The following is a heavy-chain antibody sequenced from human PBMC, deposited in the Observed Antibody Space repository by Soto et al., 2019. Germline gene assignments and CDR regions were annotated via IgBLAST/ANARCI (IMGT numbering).Heavy chain of an antibody. CDR3: ARGTVTGSEYNFSSYGMDV. D-gene: IGHD1-1*01. J-gene: IGHJ6*02. Sequence: QVQLVQSGVEVKKPGSSVKVSCKASGGTLNSYAIDWVRQAPGQGLEWMGGIIPIFGNTYYAQRLQGRVKLTADESTRTAYMELRTLTSKHTAVYYCARGTVTGSEYNFSSYGMDVWGQGTTVIVSS. CDR2: IIPIFGNT. V-gene: IGHV1-69*12. CDR1: GGTLNSYA.